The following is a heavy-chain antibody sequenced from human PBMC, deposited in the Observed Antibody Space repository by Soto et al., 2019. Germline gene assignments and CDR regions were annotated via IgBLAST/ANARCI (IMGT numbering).Heavy chain of an antibody. J-gene: IGHJ6*02. CDR3: AREDCSSTSCYSYYGMDF. CDR2: IKQDGSEK. D-gene: IGHD2-2*02. Sequence: EVQLVESGGGLVQPGGSLRLSCAASGFTFSSYWMSWVRQAPGKGLEWVANIKQDGSEKYYVDSVKGRFTISRDNAKNSLYLQMNSLRAEDPAVYYCAREDCSSTSCYSYYGMDFWGQGTTVTVSS. CDR1: GFTFSSYW. V-gene: IGHV3-7*03.